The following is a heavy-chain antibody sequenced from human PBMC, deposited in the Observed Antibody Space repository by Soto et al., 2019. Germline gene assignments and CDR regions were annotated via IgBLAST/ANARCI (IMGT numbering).Heavy chain of an antibody. CDR2: IKSKTDGGTT. J-gene: IGHJ4*02. CDR3: TTDHTVTLDY. V-gene: IGHV3-15*01. Sequence: EVQLVESGGGLVKPGGSLRLSCAASGFTFSNAWMSWVRQARGKGLKWVGRIKSKTDGGTTDYAAPVKGRFTISRDDSKNTLYLQMNSLKTENTAVYYCTTDHTVTLDYWGQGTLVTVSS. CDR1: GFTFSNAW. D-gene: IGHD4-17*01.